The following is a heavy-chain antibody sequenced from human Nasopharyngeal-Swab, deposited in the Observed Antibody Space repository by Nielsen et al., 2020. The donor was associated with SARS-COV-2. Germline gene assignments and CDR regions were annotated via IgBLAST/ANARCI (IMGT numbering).Heavy chain of an antibody. CDR2: IYYSGST. V-gene: IGHV4-59*08. J-gene: IGHJ6*04. D-gene: IGHD2-2*01. CDR1: GGFINSYY. Sequence: SETLSLTCTVSGGFINSYYWSWIRQPPRRGLEWIGYIYYSGSTNYNPSLKSRVTISVDTSKNQFSLKLSSVTAADTAVYYCATIGVPAAMDVWGKGTTVTVSS. CDR3: ATIGVPAAMDV.